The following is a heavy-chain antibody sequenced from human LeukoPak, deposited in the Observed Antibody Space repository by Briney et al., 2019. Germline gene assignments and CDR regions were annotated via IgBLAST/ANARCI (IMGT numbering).Heavy chain of an antibody. CDR3: AKDYRAGATRWFDP. J-gene: IGHJ5*02. Sequence: GGSLKLSCAASGLTFSSYAMTWVRQAPGKGLEWVSTISGSGGGPSYADSVKGRFTISRDNSKNTLYLRMNSLRAEDTAVYYCAKDYRAGATRWFDPWGQGTLVTVSS. CDR2: ISGSGGGP. V-gene: IGHV3-23*01. CDR1: GLTFSSYA. D-gene: IGHD1/OR15-1a*01.